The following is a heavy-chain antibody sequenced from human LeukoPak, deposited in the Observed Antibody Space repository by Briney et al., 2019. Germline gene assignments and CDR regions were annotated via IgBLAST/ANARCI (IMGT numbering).Heavy chain of an antibody. CDR3: ARGSVGHY. J-gene: IGHJ4*02. Sequence: AAPLRLSCAASGFTFSSYSMNWVPQAPGPGLEWVSSVSSSSSYIYYADSVKGRFTISRDNAKNSLYLQMNSLRAEDTAVYYCARGSVGHYWGQGTLVTVSS. CDR2: VSSSSSYI. V-gene: IGHV3-21*01. CDR1: GFTFSSYS.